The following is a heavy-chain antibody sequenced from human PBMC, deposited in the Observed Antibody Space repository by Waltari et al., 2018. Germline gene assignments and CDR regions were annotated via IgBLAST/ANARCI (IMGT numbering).Heavy chain of an antibody. CDR2: IYSGGNT. Sequence: EVQLVGSGGNLIQPGGALRLSCAASGFTLRTDFIRWVRRAPGKGREWVSIIYSGGNTYYAVSVKDRFTISRDNYKNMVSLEMTSLRAEDTAVYYCAKPSPSYTRGWYPLESWGPGTLVTVSP. J-gene: IGHJ4*02. CDR3: AKPSPSYTRGWYPLES. D-gene: IGHD6-19*01. CDR1: GFTLRTDF. V-gene: IGHV3-53*01.